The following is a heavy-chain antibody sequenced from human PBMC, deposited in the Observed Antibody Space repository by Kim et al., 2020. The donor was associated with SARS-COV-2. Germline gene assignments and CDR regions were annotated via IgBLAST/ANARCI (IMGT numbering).Heavy chain of an antibody. D-gene: IGHD6-19*01. J-gene: IGHJ5*02. CDR1: PVSMNSYY. CDR2: IYYSGST. CDR3: VMYSSVWNRFDP. V-gene: IGHV4-59*08. Sequence: SETLSLTCTVSPVSMNSYYWSWIRQSLGKGLEWIGYIYYSGSTNYNPSLKSRVTISVDTSKNQFSLKVNSVTAADTAVYYCVMYSSVWNRFDPWGQGTLVTVSS.